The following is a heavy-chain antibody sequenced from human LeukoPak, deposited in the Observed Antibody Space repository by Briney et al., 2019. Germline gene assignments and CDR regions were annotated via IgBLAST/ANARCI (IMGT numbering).Heavy chain of an antibody. V-gene: IGHV3-64*01. CDR3: ARAVYYYDSSGYPLYYFDY. J-gene: IGHJ4*02. Sequence: GASLRLSCAASGFPFSSYAMHWVRQAPGKGLEYVSAISRNGGSIYYANSVKGRFTISRDNSKNTLYLQMGSLRAEDMAVYYCARAVYYYDSSGYPLYYFDYWGQGTLVTVSS. D-gene: IGHD3-22*01. CDR1: GFPFSSYA. CDR2: ISRNGGSI.